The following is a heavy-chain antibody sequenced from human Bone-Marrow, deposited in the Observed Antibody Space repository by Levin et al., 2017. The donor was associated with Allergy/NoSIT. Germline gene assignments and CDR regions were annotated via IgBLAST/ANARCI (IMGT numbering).Heavy chain of an antibody. CDR1: GGSISSYY. CDR3: ARDRAIAVAGTYYWYFDL. D-gene: IGHD6-19*01. CDR2: IYTSGST. V-gene: IGHV4-4*07. J-gene: IGHJ2*01. Sequence: SETLSLTCTVSGGSISSYYWSWIRQPAGKGLEWIGRIYTSGSTNYNPSLKSRVTMSVDTSKNQFSLQLSSVTAADTAVYYCARDRAIAVAGTYYWYFDLWGRGTLVTVSS.